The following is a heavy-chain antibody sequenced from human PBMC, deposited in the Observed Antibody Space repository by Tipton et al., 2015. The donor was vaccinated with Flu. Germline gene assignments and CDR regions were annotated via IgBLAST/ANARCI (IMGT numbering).Heavy chain of an antibody. V-gene: IGHV4-34*01. CDR2: SNHNGST. Sequence: TLSLTCAVYGGSFSGYYWSWIRQPPGKGLEWIGESNHNGSTNYNPSPKSRVTISVDTSKNQFSLKLSSVTAAGTAVYYCARGGSGYSSTFDPWGQGTLVTVSS. J-gene: IGHJ5*02. CDR1: GGSFSGYY. D-gene: IGHD5-18*01. CDR3: ARGGSGYSSTFDP.